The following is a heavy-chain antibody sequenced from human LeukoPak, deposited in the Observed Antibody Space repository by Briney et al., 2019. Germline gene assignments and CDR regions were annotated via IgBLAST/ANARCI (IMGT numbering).Heavy chain of an antibody. CDR3: ARRTCSSIDCYFNWLDP. CDR2: IYPSGGDT. J-gene: IGHJ5*01. CDR1: GYTFTRYF. Sequence: ASVKFSCKASGYTFTRYFIHWVRHAPGQGLEWMGIIYPSGGDTTYAQKFQGRITMTRDTSTSTVYMELSSLGPEDTAVYYCARRTCSSIDCYFNWLDPWGQGTLVTVSS. V-gene: IGHV1-46*03. D-gene: IGHD2-2*01.